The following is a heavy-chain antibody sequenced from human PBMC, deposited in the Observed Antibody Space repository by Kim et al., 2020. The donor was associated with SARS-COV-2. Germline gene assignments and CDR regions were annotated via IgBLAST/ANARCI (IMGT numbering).Heavy chain of an antibody. CDR1: GFTFSSYA. CDR3: ARVRWVVPAAMVDD. Sequence: GGSLRLSCAASGFTFSSYAMHWVRQAPGKGLEWVAVISYDGSNKYYADSVKGRFTISRDNSKNTLYLQMNSLRAEDTAVYYCARVRWVVPAAMVDDWGQGTLFTVSS. J-gene: IGHJ4*02. D-gene: IGHD2-2*01. V-gene: IGHV3-30*04. CDR2: ISYDGSNK.